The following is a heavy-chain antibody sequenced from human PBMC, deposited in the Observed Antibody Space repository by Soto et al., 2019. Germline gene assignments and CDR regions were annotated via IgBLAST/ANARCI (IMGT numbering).Heavy chain of an antibody. V-gene: IGHV1-18*01. J-gene: IGHJ5*02. CDR1: GYTFSHCG. CDR3: ARVVPGAEAWFGP. CDR2: ISLYSDGT. D-gene: IGHD2-2*01. Sequence: ASVNVSCKTSGYTFSHCGITWVRQAPGQPLEWLGWISLYSDGTNYAQKFQRRVSMTTDTSTTTAYMELRSLRSDDTAVYYCARVVPGAEAWFGPWGQGTLVTVSS.